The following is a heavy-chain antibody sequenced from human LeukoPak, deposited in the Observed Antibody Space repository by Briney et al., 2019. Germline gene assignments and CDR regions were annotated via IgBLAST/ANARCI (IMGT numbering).Heavy chain of an antibody. Sequence: ASVKVSCKASGYTFTGYYMHWVRQAPGQGLEWMGWISAYNGNTNYAQKLQGRVTMTTDTSTSTAYMELRSLRSDDTAVYYCARDYGSGSYYNVIFDPWGQGTLVTVSS. CDR3: ARDYGSGSYYNVIFDP. CDR2: ISAYNGNT. D-gene: IGHD3-10*01. J-gene: IGHJ5*02. CDR1: GYTFTGYY. V-gene: IGHV1-18*04.